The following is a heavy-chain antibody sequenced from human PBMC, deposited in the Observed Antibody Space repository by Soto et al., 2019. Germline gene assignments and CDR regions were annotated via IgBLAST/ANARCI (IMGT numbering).Heavy chain of an antibody. V-gene: IGHV3-23*01. Sequence: GSLRLSCAASGFTSSDYAMSWVRQAPGKGLEWVSGITGSGVTTDYADSVKGRFTISRDSSQNTLYLRMNSLRVEDTAVYYCARGRSSGWYRWLDPWGQGTLVTVSS. J-gene: IGHJ5*02. CDR2: ITGSGVTT. D-gene: IGHD6-19*01. CDR1: GFTSSDYA. CDR3: ARGRSSGWYRWLDP.